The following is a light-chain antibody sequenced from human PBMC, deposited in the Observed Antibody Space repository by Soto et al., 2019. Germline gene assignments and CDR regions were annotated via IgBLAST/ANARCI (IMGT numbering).Light chain of an antibody. CDR2: AYT. Sequence: QSVLTQPPSVTGAPGQRVTISCTGTNSNIGAGYDVHWYQQFPGKAPKLLISAYTNRPSGIPDRFSGSKSGTSASLAITGLQAEDEADYYCQSYDSSFVLFGGGTKVTVL. CDR3: QSYDSSFVL. V-gene: IGLV1-40*01. J-gene: IGLJ2*01. CDR1: NSNIGAGYD.